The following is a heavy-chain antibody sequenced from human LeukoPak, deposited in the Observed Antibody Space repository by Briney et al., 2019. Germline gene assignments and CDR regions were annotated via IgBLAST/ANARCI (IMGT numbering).Heavy chain of an antibody. CDR3: AKDQGYCSGGSCYPSGYFDY. D-gene: IGHD2-15*01. J-gene: IGHJ4*02. Sequence: GGSLRLSCAASGFTFSSYGMHWVRQAPGKGLEWVAVISYDGSNKYCADSVKGRFTISRDNSKNTLYLQMNSLRAEDTAVYYCAKDQGYCSGGSCYPSGYFDYWGQGTLVTVSS. V-gene: IGHV3-30*18. CDR2: ISYDGSNK. CDR1: GFTFSSYG.